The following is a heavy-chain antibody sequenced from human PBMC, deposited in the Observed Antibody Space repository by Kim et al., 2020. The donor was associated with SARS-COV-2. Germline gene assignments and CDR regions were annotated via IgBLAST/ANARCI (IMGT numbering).Heavy chain of an antibody. J-gene: IGHJ1*01. CDR1: GFTFSSYA. D-gene: IGHD3-22*01. CDR2: ISGSGGST. V-gene: IGHV3-23*01. Sequence: GGSLRLSCAASGFTFSSYAMSWVRQAPGKGLEWVSAISGSGGSTYYADSVKGRFTISRDNSKNTLYLQMNSLRAEDTAVYYCAKDGSWGYYDSSGSQHWGQGTLVTVSS. CDR3: AKDGSWGYYDSSGSQH.